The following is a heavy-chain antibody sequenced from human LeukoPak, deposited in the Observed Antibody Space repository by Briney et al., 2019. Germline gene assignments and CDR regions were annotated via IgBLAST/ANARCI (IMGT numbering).Heavy chain of an antibody. CDR1: GGSISSYY. CDR2: IYYSGST. D-gene: IGHD6-6*01. Sequence: SETLSLTCTVSGGSISSYYWSWIRQPPGKGLELIGYIYYSGSTNYNPSLKSRVTISVDTSKNQFSLKLSSVTAADTAVYYCARGSSSSRRDWYFDLWGRGTLVTVSS. V-gene: IGHV4-59*01. J-gene: IGHJ2*01. CDR3: ARGSSSSRRDWYFDL.